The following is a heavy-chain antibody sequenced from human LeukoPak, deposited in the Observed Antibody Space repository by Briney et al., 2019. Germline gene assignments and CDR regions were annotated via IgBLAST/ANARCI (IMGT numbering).Heavy chain of an antibody. Sequence: SETQSLTCGVSGGSVSSTNWWTWIRQSPGKGLEWIGEVHLDGRTNFNPSLKSRLTMSVDLSENHVSLKLTSVTAPDTAVYYCAREGGFYRPLDYSGQGTLVTVSS. CDR3: AREGGFYRPLDY. D-gene: IGHD6-25*01. CDR1: GGSVSSTNW. CDR2: VHLDGRT. V-gene: IGHV4-4*02. J-gene: IGHJ4*02.